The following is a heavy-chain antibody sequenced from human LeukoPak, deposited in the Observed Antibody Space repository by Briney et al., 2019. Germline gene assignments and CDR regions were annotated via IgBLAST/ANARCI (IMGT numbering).Heavy chain of an antibody. CDR3: ARDPRYTTYYYYGMDV. V-gene: IGHV1-18*01. D-gene: IGHD5-24*01. J-gene: IGHJ6*02. CDR1: GYTFTSYG. Sequence: ASVTVSCKASGYTFTSYGISWVRQAPGQGLEWMGWISAYNGNTNYAQKLQGRVTMTTDTSTSTAYMELRSLRSDDTAVYYCARDPRYTTYYYYGMDVWGQGTTVTVS. CDR2: ISAYNGNT.